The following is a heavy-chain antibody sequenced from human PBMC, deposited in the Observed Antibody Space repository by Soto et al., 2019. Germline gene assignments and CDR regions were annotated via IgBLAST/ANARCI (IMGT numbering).Heavy chain of an antibody. Sequence: GGSLRLSCAASGFTFSSYAMSWVRQAPGKGLEWVSAISGSGGSTYYADSVKGRFAISRDNSKNTLYLQMNSLRAEDTSVYYCAANRGYNYYYGMDVWGQGTTVTVSS. CDR3: AANRGYNYYYGMDV. V-gene: IGHV3-23*01. CDR2: ISGSGGST. CDR1: GFTFSSYA. J-gene: IGHJ6*02. D-gene: IGHD3-22*01.